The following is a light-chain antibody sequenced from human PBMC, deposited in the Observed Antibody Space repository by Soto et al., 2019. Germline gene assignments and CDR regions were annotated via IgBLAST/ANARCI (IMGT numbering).Light chain of an antibody. CDR3: CSYAGSYSLYV. CDR2: DVS. J-gene: IGLJ1*01. CDR1: SSDVGGYNY. Sequence: QSVLTQPRSVSGSPGQSVTISCTGTSSDVGGYNYVSWYQQHPGKAPKLMIYDVSKRPSGVPDRFSGSKSGNTASLTISGLQAEDESDYYCCSYAGSYSLYVFGSGTNFTVL. V-gene: IGLV2-11*01.